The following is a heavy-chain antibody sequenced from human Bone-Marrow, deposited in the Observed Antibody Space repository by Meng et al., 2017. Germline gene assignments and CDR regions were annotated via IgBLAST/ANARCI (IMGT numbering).Heavy chain of an antibody. Sequence: SVKVSCKASGGTFSSYAISWVRQAPEQGLEWMGGIIPIFGTANYAQKFQGRVTVTADESTGTAYRELSSLRSEDTDVYYCARDLTIAPNDYYYYGMDVWGQGTTVTVSS. CDR1: GGTFSSYA. D-gene: IGHD4-11*01. V-gene: IGHV1-69*13. CDR2: IIPIFGTA. J-gene: IGHJ6*02. CDR3: ARDLTIAPNDYYYYGMDV.